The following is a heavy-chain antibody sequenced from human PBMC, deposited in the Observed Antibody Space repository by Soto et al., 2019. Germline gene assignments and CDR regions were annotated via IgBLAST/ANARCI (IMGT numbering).Heavy chain of an antibody. D-gene: IGHD2-15*01. CDR1: GFTFSHFE. V-gene: IGHV3-64D*06. J-gene: IGHJ4*02. Sequence: GGSLRLSCAASGFTFSHFEMNWVRQVPGKGLEAISAVSTSGRSTYYADSVKDRFTISRDNSKNTLFLQMGSLRPEDTAIYYCVKQAHGLDGVAFDYWGQGTQVTVSS. CDR2: VSTSGRST. CDR3: VKQAHGLDGVAFDY.